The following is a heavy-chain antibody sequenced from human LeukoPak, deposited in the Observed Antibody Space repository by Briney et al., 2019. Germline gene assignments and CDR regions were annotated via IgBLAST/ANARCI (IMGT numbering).Heavy chain of an antibody. CDR3: AKDLSGDDCSSTSCYIPWFDP. Sequence: GGSLRLSCAASGFTFSSYAMSWVRQAPGKGLEWVSAISGSGGSTYYADSVKGRFTISRDNSKNTLYLQMNSLRAEDTAVYYCAKDLSGDDCSSTSCYIPWFDPWGQGTLVTVSS. CDR2: ISGSGGST. J-gene: IGHJ5*02. CDR1: GFTFSSYA. D-gene: IGHD2-2*02. V-gene: IGHV3-23*01.